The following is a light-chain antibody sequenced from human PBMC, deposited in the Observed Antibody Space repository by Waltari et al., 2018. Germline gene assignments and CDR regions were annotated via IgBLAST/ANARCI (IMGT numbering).Light chain of an antibody. CDR1: SSDIGAYHY. CDR3: SSYTSVNTVV. V-gene: IGLV2-14*03. Sequence: QSALTQPASVSGSPGQSITISCTGSSSDIGAYHYVSWYQHHPGKAPQLIISDVTDRPSGVSDRFSGSKSGNTASLTISGLRAEDEANYYCSSYTSVNTVVFGGGTKVTVL. CDR2: DVT. J-gene: IGLJ2*01.